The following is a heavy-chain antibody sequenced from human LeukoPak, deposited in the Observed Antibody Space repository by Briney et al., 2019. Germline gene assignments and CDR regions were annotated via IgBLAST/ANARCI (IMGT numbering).Heavy chain of an antibody. CDR3: ASSVATSNDAFDI. CDR1: GGSISRYF. J-gene: IGHJ3*02. CDR2: IYYSGST. V-gene: IGHV4-59*01. D-gene: IGHD5-12*01. Sequence: PSETLSLTCTVSGGSISRYFWSWIRQPPGKGLEWIGYIYYSGSTNYNPSLKSRVTISVDTSKNQFSLKLSSVTAADTAVYYCASSVATSNDAFDIWGQGTMVTVSS.